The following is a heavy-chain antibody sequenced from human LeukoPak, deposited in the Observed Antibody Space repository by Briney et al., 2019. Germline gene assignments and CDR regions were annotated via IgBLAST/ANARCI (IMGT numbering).Heavy chain of an antibody. CDR1: GGSVSSGSYY. CDR2: IYYSGST. J-gene: IGHJ4*02. D-gene: IGHD4-17*01. V-gene: IGHV4-61*01. CDR3: ARDAYGDYGFDY. Sequence: SETLSLTCTVSGGSVSSGSYYWSWIRQPPGKGLEWIGYIYYSGSTNYNPSLKSRVTISVDTSKNQFSLKLSSVTAADTAVHYCARDAYGDYGFDYWGQGTLVTVSS.